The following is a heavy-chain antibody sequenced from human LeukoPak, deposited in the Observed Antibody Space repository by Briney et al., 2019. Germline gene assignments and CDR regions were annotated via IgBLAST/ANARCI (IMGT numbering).Heavy chain of an antibody. J-gene: IGHJ4*02. Sequence: GGSLRLSCAASAFTFSSYGMTWVRQAPGKGLEWVANIKQDGSEKYYVDSVKGRFTISRDNAKNSLYLQMNSLRAEDTAVYYCARVRGWIYYFDYWGQGTLVTVSS. V-gene: IGHV3-7*01. D-gene: IGHD5-12*01. CDR1: AFTFSSYG. CDR2: IKQDGSEK. CDR3: ARVRGWIYYFDY.